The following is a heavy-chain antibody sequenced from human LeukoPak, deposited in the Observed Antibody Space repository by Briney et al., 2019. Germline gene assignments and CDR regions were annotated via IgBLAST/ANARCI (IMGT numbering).Heavy chain of an antibody. Sequence: ASVKVSCKASGGTFSSYAISWVRQAPGQGLEWMGGIIPIFGTANYAQKFQGRVTITADESTSTAYMELSSLRSEDTAVYYCARSLEMATIPFFDYWGQGTLVTVSS. CDR3: ARSLEMATIPFFDY. D-gene: IGHD5-24*01. CDR1: GGTFSSYA. CDR2: IIPIFGTA. J-gene: IGHJ4*02. V-gene: IGHV1-69*13.